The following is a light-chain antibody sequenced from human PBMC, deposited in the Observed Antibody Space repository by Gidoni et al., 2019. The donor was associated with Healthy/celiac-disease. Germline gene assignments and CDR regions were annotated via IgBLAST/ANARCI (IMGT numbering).Light chain of an antibody. CDR2: KAS. CDR3: QQYNSYSRT. J-gene: IGKJ1*01. CDR1: QSISNL. V-gene: IGKV1-5*03. Sequence: DIQMTQSPSTLSASVGDRVTITCRASQSISNLLAWYQQKPGKAPKLLIYKASSLESGVPSRFSGSGSGTEFTLTISSLQPDDFATYYCQQYNSYSRTFGQGTKVDIK.